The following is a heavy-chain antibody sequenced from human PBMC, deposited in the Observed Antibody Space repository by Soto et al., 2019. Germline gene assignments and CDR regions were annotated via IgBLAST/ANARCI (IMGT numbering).Heavy chain of an antibody. D-gene: IGHD3-22*01. J-gene: IGHJ4*02. CDR1: GFTFSDYY. CDR2: ISSSSSYT. Sequence: GGSLRLSCAASGFTFSDYYMSWIRQAPGKGLEWVSYISSSSSYTNYADSVKGRFTISRDNAKNSLYLQMNGLRAEDTAVYYCARDYYDVSGYPHLDHWGQGTLVTVSS. CDR3: ARDYYDVSGYPHLDH. V-gene: IGHV3-11*06.